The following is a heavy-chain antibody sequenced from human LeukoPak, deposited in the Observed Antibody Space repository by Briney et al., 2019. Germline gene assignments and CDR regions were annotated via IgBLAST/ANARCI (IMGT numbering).Heavy chain of an antibody. D-gene: IGHD3-22*01. J-gene: IGHJ4*02. CDR1: GGSINSYY. CDR2: INYSGST. V-gene: IGHV4-59*01. CDR3: ARAPRGYYYDSSGFDY. Sequence: SETLSLTCTVSGGSINSYYWSWIRQPPGKGLEWIGYINYSGSTNYNPSLKSRVTISVDTSKNQFSLKLSSVTAADTAVYYCARAPRGYYYDSSGFDYWGQGTLVTVSS.